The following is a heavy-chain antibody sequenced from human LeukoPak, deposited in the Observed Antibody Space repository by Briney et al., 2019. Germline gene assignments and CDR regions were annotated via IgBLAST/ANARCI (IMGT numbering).Heavy chain of an antibody. CDR1: GFTVSSNY. Sequence: GGSLRLSCAASGFTVSSNYMSWVRQAPGKGLEWVSVIYSGGSTYYADSVKGRFTISRDNSKNTLYLQMNSLRAEDTAVYYCAKDVEASYYYDSSGPRDPFDIWGQGTMVTVSS. CDR3: AKDVEASYYYDSSGPRDPFDI. J-gene: IGHJ3*02. V-gene: IGHV3-66*01. D-gene: IGHD3-22*01. CDR2: IYSGGST.